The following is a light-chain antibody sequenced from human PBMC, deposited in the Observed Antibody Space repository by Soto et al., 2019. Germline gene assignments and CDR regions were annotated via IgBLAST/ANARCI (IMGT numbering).Light chain of an antibody. CDR1: QRVAIS. Sequence: EAVITHTPATLSVSLGERDTLSCRASQRVAISLAWYQQKPGQAPKLLIYGASTRDTGVPARFSGSGSGTEFTLTISSLQPDDYATYYCQQFHTYWTFGQGTKVDIK. J-gene: IGKJ1*01. CDR2: GAS. V-gene: IGKV3-15*01. CDR3: QQFHTYWT.